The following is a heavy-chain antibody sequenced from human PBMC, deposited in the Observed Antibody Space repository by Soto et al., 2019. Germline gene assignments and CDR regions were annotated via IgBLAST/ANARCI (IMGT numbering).Heavy chain of an antibody. D-gene: IGHD1-20*01. CDR3: ARITSPGYFDS. CDR1: GFPFSSHW. CDR2: IKQDGSEK. Sequence: EVQLVESGGGLVQPGGSLRLSCAASGFPFSSHWMTWGRQAPGKGLEWVAYIKQDGSEKYYVDSVMGRFTMSRDNTQSSLSLQMNTLRVEDSAVYYCARITSPGYFDSWGQGTLVTVSS. V-gene: IGHV3-7*05. J-gene: IGHJ4*02.